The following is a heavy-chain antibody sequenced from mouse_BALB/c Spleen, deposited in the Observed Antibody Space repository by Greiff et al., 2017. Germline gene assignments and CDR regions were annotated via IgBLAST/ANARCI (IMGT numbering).Heavy chain of an antibody. V-gene: IGHV1-80*01. Sequence: QVQLQQSGAELVRPGSSVKISCKASGYAFSSYWMNWVKQRPGQGLEWIGQIYPGDGDTNYNGNFKGKATLTADKSSSTAYMQLSSLTSEDSAVYFCARKSHGNWFAYWGQGTLVTVSA. J-gene: IGHJ3*01. CDR3: ARKSHGNWFAY. CDR1: GYAFSSYW. CDR2: IYPGDGDT. D-gene: IGHD2-1*01.